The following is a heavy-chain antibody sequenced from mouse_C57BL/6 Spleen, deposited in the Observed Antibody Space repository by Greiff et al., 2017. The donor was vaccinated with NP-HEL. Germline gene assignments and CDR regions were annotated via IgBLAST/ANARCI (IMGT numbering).Heavy chain of an antibody. V-gene: IGHV5-17*01. D-gene: IGHD4-1*01. CDR2: ISSGSSTI. J-gene: IGHJ4*01. CDR1: GFTFSDYG. CDR3: ARANWDGSYAMDY. Sequence: EVHLVESGGGLVKPGGSPKLSCAASGFTFSDYGMHWVRQAPEKGLEWVAYISSGSSTIYYADTVKGRFTISRDNAKNTLFLQMTSLRSEDTAMYYCARANWDGSYAMDYWGQGTSVTVSS.